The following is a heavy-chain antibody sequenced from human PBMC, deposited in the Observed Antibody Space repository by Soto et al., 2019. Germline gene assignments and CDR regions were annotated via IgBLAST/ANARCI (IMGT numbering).Heavy chain of an antibody. CDR1: GFTFSSYA. Sequence: QVQLVESGGGVVQPGRSLRLSCAASGFTFSSYAMHWVRQAPGKGLEWVAVISYDGSNKYYADSVKGRFTISRDNSKNTLYLQMNRLRAEDTAVYYCARVSGPIPYDILTGYPHHWGQGTLVTVSS. V-gene: IGHV3-30-3*01. D-gene: IGHD3-9*01. J-gene: IGHJ5*02. CDR3: ARVSGPIPYDILTGYPHH. CDR2: ISYDGSNK.